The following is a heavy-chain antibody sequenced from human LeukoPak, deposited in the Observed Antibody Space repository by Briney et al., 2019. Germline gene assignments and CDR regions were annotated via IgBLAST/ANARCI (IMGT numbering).Heavy chain of an antibody. CDR3: AGGYSGYEFYYYYYMDV. J-gene: IGHJ6*03. D-gene: IGHD5-12*01. Sequence: SVKVSCKASGDTFSSYAIRWVRQAPGQGLEWMGGIIPIFGTANYAQKFQGRVTITADESTSTAYMELSSLRSEDTAVYYCAGGYSGYEFYYYYYMDVWGKGTTVTISS. V-gene: IGHV1-69*13. CDR2: IIPIFGTA. CDR1: GDTFSSYA.